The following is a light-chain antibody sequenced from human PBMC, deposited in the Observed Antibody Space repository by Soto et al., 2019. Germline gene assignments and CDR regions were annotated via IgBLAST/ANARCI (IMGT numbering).Light chain of an antibody. CDR2: EGS. CDR1: SSDVGSYNL. J-gene: IGLJ2*01. CDR3: CSYAGSSTDVV. Sequence: QSVLTQPASVSGSPGQSITISFTGTSSDVGSYNLVSWYQQHPGKAPKLMIYEGSKRPSVVSNRFSGSKSGNTASLTISGLQAEDEADYYCCSYAGSSTDVVFGGGTKVTVL. V-gene: IGLV2-23*01.